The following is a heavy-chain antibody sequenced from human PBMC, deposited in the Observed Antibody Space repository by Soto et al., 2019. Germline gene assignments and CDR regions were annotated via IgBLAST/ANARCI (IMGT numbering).Heavy chain of an antibody. CDR2: ITSSSIAI. J-gene: IGHJ4*02. CDR1: GFTFSSFS. V-gene: IGHV3-48*02. CDR3: ARVSSSWNFDY. D-gene: IGHD6-13*01. Sequence: EVQLVESGGGLVQPGGSLRLSCAASGFTFSSFSMNWVRQAPGKGLEWLSYITSSSIAIYYADSVKGRFTISRDNAKNSLELQMNSLRDEDTAVDYCARVSSSWNFDYWGQGALVTVSS.